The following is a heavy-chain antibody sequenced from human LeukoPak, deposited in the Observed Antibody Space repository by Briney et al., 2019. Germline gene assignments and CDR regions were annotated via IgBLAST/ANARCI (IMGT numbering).Heavy chain of an antibody. J-gene: IGHJ2*01. D-gene: IGHD5-18*01. Sequence: PSETLSLTCAVYGGSFSGYYWSWIRQPPGKGLEWIGEINHSGSTNYNPSLKSRVTISVDTSKNQFSLKLSSVTAADTAVYYCARPTAMVSYWYFDLWGRGTLVTVSS. CDR2: INHSGST. V-gene: IGHV4-34*01. CDR3: ARPTAMVSYWYFDL. CDR1: GGSFSGYY.